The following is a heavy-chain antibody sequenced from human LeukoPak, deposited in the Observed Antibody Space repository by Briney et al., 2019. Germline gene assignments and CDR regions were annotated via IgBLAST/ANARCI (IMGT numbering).Heavy chain of an antibody. Sequence: GGSLRLSCAASGFTFSSYEMNWVRQAPGKGLEWVSYISSSGSTIYYADSVKGRFTISRDNAKNSLYLQMNSLRAEDTAVYYCARDGRIAAADPFDYWGQGTLVTVSS. CDR2: ISSSGSTI. V-gene: IGHV3-48*03. D-gene: IGHD6-13*01. CDR3: ARDGRIAAADPFDY. CDR1: GFTFSSYE. J-gene: IGHJ4*02.